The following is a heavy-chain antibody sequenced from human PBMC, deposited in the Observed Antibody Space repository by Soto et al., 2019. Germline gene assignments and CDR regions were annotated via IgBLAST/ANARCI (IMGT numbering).Heavy chain of an antibody. Sequence: QVQLVQSGAEVKKPGASVKVSCKASGYTFATYGFSWVRQAPGQGLECVGWISAHNGDTHYSRKFQGRVTLTTDTSTNTAYMELRSLTSDDTAMYFCATEPIYYNDGSGYYPLGHWGQGTLVTVSS. CDR2: ISAHNGDT. J-gene: IGHJ4*02. CDR3: ATEPIYYNDGSGYYPLGH. V-gene: IGHV1-18*04. D-gene: IGHD3-22*01. CDR1: GYTFATYG.